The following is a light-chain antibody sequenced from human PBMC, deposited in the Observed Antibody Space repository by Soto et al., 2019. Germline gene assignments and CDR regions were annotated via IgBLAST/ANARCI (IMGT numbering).Light chain of an antibody. V-gene: IGKV3-11*01. Sequence: EIVLTQSPATLSLSPGERATLYCRASQSVSSYLAWYQQRPGQAPRLLIYDASNRATGVPARFSGSGSGTDFTLTISSLEPEDFAVYYCQQRSSWPPTFGQGTRLEI. J-gene: IGKJ5*01. CDR2: DAS. CDR1: QSVSSY. CDR3: QQRSSWPPT.